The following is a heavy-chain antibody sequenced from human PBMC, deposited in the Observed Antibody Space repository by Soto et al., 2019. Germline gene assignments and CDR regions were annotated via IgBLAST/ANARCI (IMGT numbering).Heavy chain of an antibody. J-gene: IGHJ3*02. V-gene: IGHV3-74*01. CDR3: ASGMRSGWPHNTFDI. Sequence: EVQLVESGGGLVQPWGSLRLSCAASGFTFSNYWMHWVRQAPGNGLLWVSRITSDGSSTTNADSARGPFTISRQNGKHTLHLPTNGPRAAEPAVYHCASGMRSGWPHNTFDIWGPAPMFTAS. D-gene: IGHD6-19*01. CDR2: ITSDGSST. CDR1: GFTFSNYW.